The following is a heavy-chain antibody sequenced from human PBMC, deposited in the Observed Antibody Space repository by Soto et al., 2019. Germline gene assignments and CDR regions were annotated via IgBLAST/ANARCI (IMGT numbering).Heavy chain of an antibody. V-gene: IGHV1-18*01. CDR2: NSAYNGNT. CDR3: ARDNTVGVDKNWFDP. J-gene: IGHJ5*02. Sequence: ASVKVSCKASGYTFTSYGISWVRQAPGQGLEWMGWNSAYNGNTNYAQKLKGRVTMTTDTSTSTAYMELRSVRSDDTAVYYCARDNTVGVDKNWFDPWGQGTLVTVSS. D-gene: IGHD5-12*01. CDR1: GYTFTSYG.